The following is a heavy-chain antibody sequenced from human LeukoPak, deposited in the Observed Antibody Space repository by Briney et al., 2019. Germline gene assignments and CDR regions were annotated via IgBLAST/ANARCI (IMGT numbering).Heavy chain of an antibody. CDR3: VTETGWLFDF. D-gene: IGHD3-9*01. J-gene: IGHJ4*02. CDR2: ISPNSDNI. Sequence: GGSLRLSCAATGFPFSDRYMSWIRQAPGKGMEWVAYISPNSDNIHYADSVKGRFTISRDNTKNSLFLQPTSLRADDTAVYYCVTETGWLFDFWGQGTLVTVSS. V-gene: IGHV3-11*04. CDR1: GFPFSDRY.